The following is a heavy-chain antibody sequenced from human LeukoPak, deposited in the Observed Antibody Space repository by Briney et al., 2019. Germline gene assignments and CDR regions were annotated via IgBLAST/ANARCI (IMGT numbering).Heavy chain of an antibody. D-gene: IGHD3-22*01. CDR3: ARDGNYYDSSGYFDY. CDR2: IIPIFGTA. CDR1: GYTFTSYY. Sequence: SVKVSCKASGYTFTSYYMHWVRQAPGQGLEWMGRIIPIFGTANYAQKFQGRVTITTDESTSTAYMELSSLRSEDTAVYYCARDGNYYDSSGYFDYWGQGTLVTVSS. J-gene: IGHJ4*02. V-gene: IGHV1-69*05.